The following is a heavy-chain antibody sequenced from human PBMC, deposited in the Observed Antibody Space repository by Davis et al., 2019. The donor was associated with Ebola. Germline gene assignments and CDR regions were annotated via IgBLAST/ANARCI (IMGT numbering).Heavy chain of an antibody. CDR2: ISSSGSHI. D-gene: IGHD4-17*01. CDR3: SRGGAVKFDY. Sequence: PGGSLRLSCAPSGFTFSSFAMAWVRQAPGKGLEWVSSISSSGSHIYYADSVKGRFTISRDNTKNSLYLQMNSLRDEDTALYYCSRGGAVKFDYWGQGTLVTVSS. V-gene: IGHV3-21*01. J-gene: IGHJ4*02. CDR1: GFTFSSFA.